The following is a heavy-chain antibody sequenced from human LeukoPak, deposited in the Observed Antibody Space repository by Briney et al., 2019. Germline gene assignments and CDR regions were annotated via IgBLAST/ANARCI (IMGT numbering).Heavy chain of an antibody. V-gene: IGHV3-23*01. CDR1: GFTFSSYA. CDR3: TKKASQLSALPWFDP. D-gene: IGHD6-13*01. Sequence: GGSLRLSCAASGFTFSSYAMYWVRQAPGKGLEWVSAISGGSASTYYGDSVKGRFTISRDNSKNTLYLQMNSLRAEDTAVYYCTKKASQLSALPWFDPWGQGTLVTVSS. J-gene: IGHJ5*02. CDR2: ISGGSAST.